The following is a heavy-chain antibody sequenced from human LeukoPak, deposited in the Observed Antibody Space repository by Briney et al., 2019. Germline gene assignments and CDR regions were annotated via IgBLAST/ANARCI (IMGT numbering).Heavy chain of an antibody. CDR3: AKDGSYSGHQYFQH. CDR2: IIPIFGTA. J-gene: IGHJ1*01. Sequence: ASVKVSCKASGGTFSSYAISWVRQAPGQGLEWMGGIIPIFGTANYAQKFQGRVTITADESTSTAYMELSSLRPEDTALYYCAKDGSYSGHQYFQHWGQGTLVTVSS. D-gene: IGHD1-26*01. V-gene: IGHV1-69*13. CDR1: GGTFSSYA.